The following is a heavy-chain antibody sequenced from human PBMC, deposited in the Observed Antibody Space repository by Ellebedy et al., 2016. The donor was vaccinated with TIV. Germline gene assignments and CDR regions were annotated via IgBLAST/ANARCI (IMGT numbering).Heavy chain of an antibody. CDR2: IYHSGTT. V-gene: IGHV4-4*02. CDR3: ARMGGYICYSALDI. D-gene: IGHD5-12*01. CDR1: ADSTTSGNYW. J-gene: IGHJ3*02. Sequence: MPSETLSLTFGVSADSTTSGNYWWTLVRQPPGRGLEWICQIYHSGTTNYIPSLKSRVTISLDKSKNHFSLNLRSVTAADTAVYYCARMGGYICYSALDIWGKGTMVTVAS.